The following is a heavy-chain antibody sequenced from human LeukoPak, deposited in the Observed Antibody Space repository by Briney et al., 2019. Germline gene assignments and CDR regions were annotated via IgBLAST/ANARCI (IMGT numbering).Heavy chain of an antibody. V-gene: IGHV1-2*02. CDR1: GYTFTDYY. CDR3: AREDYYGSGSYNAFDI. Sequence: GASVTVSCMASGYTFTDYYMHWVRQAPGQGLEWMGWINPNSGGTNYAQKFQGRVTMTRDTSISTAYMELSRLRSDDTAVYYCAREDYYGSGSYNAFDIWGQGTMVTVSS. J-gene: IGHJ3*02. D-gene: IGHD3-10*01. CDR2: INPNSGGT.